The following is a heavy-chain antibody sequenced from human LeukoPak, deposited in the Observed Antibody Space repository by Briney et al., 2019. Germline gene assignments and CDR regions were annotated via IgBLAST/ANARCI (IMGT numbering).Heavy chain of an antibody. CDR3: ARVLYDFWSGYPYYFDY. J-gene: IGHJ4*02. V-gene: IGHV1-8*02. Sequence: ASVKVSCKASGYTFTGYYMHWVRQAPGQGLEWMGWINPNSGNTGYAQKFQGRVTMTRNTSISTAYMELSSLRSEDTAVYYCARVLYDFWSGYPYYFDYWGQGTLVTVSS. CDR2: INPNSGNT. CDR1: GYTFTGYY. D-gene: IGHD3-3*01.